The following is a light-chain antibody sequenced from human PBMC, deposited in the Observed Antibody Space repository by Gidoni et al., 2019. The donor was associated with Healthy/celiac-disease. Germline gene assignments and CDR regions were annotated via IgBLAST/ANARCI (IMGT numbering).Light chain of an antibody. Sequence: EILLTQSPATLSLSPGERATLSCRASQSVSSYLAWYQQKPGQAHRLLIYDASNRATGIPARFSGSGYGTDFTLTISSLEPEDFAVYYCQQRSNWPPALTFGGGTKVEIK. CDR3: QQRSNWPPALT. CDR1: QSVSSY. V-gene: IGKV3-11*01. J-gene: IGKJ4*01. CDR2: DAS.